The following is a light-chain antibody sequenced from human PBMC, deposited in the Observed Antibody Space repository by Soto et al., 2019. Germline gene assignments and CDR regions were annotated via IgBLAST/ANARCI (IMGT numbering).Light chain of an antibody. CDR3: QQYNNWPRT. CDR2: GAS. V-gene: IGKV3-15*01. Sequence: EIVMTQSPATLSVSPGERATLSCRASQSVSSNLAWYEQKPGQAPRLLNYGASTRATGIPARFSGSGSGKECTLTISSLHSEDFAVYYCQQYNNWPRTFGQGTKVEIK. CDR1: QSVSSN. J-gene: IGKJ1*01.